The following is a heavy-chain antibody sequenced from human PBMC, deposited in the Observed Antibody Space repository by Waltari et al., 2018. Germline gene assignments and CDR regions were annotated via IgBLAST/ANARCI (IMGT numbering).Heavy chain of an antibody. Sequence: QVQLQESGPGLVKPSETLSLTCTVSGGSISRHYWNWIRQPPGRGLEWIGYIYYSGSTESNPSLKSRVTISMDTSSNQFSLKMTSVTDADTAMYYCARDASPTPYWYFDVWGRGALVTVSS. J-gene: IGHJ2*01. CDR2: IYYSGST. V-gene: IGHV4-59*11. CDR3: ARDASPTPYWYFDV. CDR1: GGSISRHY.